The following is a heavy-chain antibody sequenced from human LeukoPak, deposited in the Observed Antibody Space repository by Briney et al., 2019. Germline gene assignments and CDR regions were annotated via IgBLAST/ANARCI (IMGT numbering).Heavy chain of an antibody. CDR1: GGSISSYY. J-gene: IGHJ2*01. CDR3: ARDWYGGNPRWYFDL. V-gene: IGHV4-4*07. CDR2: IYYSGST. D-gene: IGHD4-23*01. Sequence: SETLSLTCTVSGGSISSYYWSWIRQPAGKGLEWIGSIYYSGSTHYNPSLKSRVTISVNTSKNQFSLKLSSVTAADTAVYYCARDWYGGNPRWYFDLWGRGTLVTVSS.